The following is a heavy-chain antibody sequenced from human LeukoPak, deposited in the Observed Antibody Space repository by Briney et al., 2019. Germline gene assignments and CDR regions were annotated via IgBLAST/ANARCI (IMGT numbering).Heavy chain of an antibody. CDR1: GGTLSSYA. V-gene: IGHV1-69*04. CDR2: IIPIFGIA. D-gene: IGHD3-22*01. J-gene: IGHJ4*02. CDR3: ARGGGYYSIPFDY. Sequence: SVTVSCKASGGTLSSYAISWVRQAPGQGLEWMGRIIPIFGIANYAQKFQGRVTITADKSTSTAYMELSSLRSEDTAVYYCARGGGYYSIPFDYWGQGTLVTVSS.